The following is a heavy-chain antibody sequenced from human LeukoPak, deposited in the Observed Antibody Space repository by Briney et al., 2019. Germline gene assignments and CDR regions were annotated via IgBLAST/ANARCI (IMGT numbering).Heavy chain of an antibody. Sequence: PGGSPRLSCAASGFTFSNAWMSWVRQAPGKGLEWVGRIKSKTDGRTTDYAAPVKGRFTISRDDSKNTLYLQMNSLKTEDTAVYYCTTVRGGSYWGQGTLVTVSS. CDR2: IKSKTDGRTT. J-gene: IGHJ4*02. CDR3: TTVRGGSY. V-gene: IGHV3-15*01. CDR1: GFTFSNAW. D-gene: IGHD3-16*01.